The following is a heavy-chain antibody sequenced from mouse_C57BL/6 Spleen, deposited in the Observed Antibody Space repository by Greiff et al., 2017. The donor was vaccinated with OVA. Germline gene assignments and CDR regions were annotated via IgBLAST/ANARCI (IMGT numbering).Heavy chain of an antibody. D-gene: IGHD1-1*01. Sequence: EVKLVESGGGLVKPGGSLKLSCAASGFTFSSYAMSWVRQTPEKRLEWVATISDGGSYTYYPDNVKGRFTISRDNAKNNLYLQMSHLKSEDTAMYYCARYGSSYGGAMDYWGQGTSVTVSS. CDR3: ARYGSSYGGAMDY. CDR2: ISDGGSYT. V-gene: IGHV5-4*03. CDR1: GFTFSSYA. J-gene: IGHJ4*01.